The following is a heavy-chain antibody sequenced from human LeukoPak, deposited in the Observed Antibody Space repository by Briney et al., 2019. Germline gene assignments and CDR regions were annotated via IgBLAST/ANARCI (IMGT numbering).Heavy chain of an antibody. V-gene: IGHV3-21*01. Sequence: PGGSLRLSCAASGFTFSSYSMNWVRQAPGKGLEWVSSISSSSSYIYYADSVKGRFTISRDNAKNSLYLQMNSLRAEDTAVYYCAREWGSGWPSFDYWGQGTLVTVSS. D-gene: IGHD6-19*01. CDR2: ISSSSSYI. CDR3: AREWGSGWPSFDY. J-gene: IGHJ4*02. CDR1: GFTFSSYS.